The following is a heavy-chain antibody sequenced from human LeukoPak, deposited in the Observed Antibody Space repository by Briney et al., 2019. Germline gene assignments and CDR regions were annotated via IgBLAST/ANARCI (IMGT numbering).Heavy chain of an antibody. Sequence: GGSLRLSCAASGFTFSRYWMHWVRQGTGKGLVWVSRIDSDGSSTSYADSVKGRFTISRDNAKNTPYLQMNSLRAEDTAVYYCYWEGAWGQGTLVTVSS. V-gene: IGHV3-74*01. CDR2: IDSDGSST. D-gene: IGHD1-26*01. J-gene: IGHJ5*02. CDR3: YWEGA. CDR1: GFTFSRYW.